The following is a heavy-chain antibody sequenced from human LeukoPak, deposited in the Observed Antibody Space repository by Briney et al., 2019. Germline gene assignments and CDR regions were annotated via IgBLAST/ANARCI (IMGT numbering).Heavy chain of an antibody. CDR2: ISYDGSNK. D-gene: IGHD3-10*01. V-gene: IGHV3-30*18. CDR3: AKDRGWIVDY. CDR1: GFTFSSYG. Sequence: PGGSLRLSCAASGFTFSSYGMHWVRQAPGKGLEWVAVISYDGSNKYYADSVKGRFTISRDNSKNTLYLQMNSLRAEDTAVYYCAKDRGWIVDYWGQGTLVTVSS. J-gene: IGHJ4*02.